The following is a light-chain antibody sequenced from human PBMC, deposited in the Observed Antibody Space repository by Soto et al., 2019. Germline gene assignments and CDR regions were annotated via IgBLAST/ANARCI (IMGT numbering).Light chain of an antibody. J-gene: IGLJ1*01. CDR3: SSYTSSSTLTV. Sequence: QSALTQPASVSGSPGQSITISCTGTSSDVGGYNYVSWYQQHPGKAPKLMIYDVSNRPSGVSNRFSGSKCGNTASLTISGLQAEDEADYYCSSYTSSSTLTVFGTGTKLTVL. V-gene: IGLV2-14*03. CDR1: SSDVGGYNY. CDR2: DVS.